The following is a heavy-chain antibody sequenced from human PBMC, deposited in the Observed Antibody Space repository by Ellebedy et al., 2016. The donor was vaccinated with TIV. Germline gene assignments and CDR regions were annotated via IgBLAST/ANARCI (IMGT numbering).Heavy chain of an antibody. Sequence: GGSLRLSXAASGFTFSSFGMYWLRQAPGKGLEWVAVISYDESHQYYADSVKGRFTISRDNSKNTVSLQMNSLRAEDTAVYYCARDMAGSFYYWGRGTPVTVSS. D-gene: IGHD1-26*01. V-gene: IGHV3-30*03. J-gene: IGHJ4*02. CDR1: GFTFSSFG. CDR3: ARDMAGSFYY. CDR2: ISYDESHQ.